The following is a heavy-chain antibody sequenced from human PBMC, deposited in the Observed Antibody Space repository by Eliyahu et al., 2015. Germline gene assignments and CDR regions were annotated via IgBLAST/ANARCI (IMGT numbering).Heavy chain of an antibody. D-gene: IGHD6-19*01. CDR2: SGXT. CDR3: ARGRVYNQPGIAVAGRSPYYYYGMDV. J-gene: IGHJ6*02. V-gene: IGHV4-34*01. Sequence: SGXTNYNPSLKSRVTISVDTSKNQFSLKLSSVTAADTAVYYCARGRVYNQPGIAVAGRSPYYYYGMDVWGQGTTVTVSS.